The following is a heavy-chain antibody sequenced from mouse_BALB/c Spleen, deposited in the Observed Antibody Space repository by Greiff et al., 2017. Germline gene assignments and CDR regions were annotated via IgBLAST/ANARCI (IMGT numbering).Heavy chain of an antibody. CDR1: GFTFTDYY. CDR3: ARDGHYYGSSYDAMDY. CDR2: IRNKANGYTT. Sequence: DVQLVESGGGLVQPGGSLRLSCATSGFTFTDYYMSWVRQPPGKALEWLGFIRNKANGYTTEYSASVKGRFTISRDNSQSILYLQMNTLRAEDSATYYCARDGHYYGSSYDAMDYWGQGTSVTVSS. V-gene: IGHV7-3*02. D-gene: IGHD1-1*01. J-gene: IGHJ4*01.